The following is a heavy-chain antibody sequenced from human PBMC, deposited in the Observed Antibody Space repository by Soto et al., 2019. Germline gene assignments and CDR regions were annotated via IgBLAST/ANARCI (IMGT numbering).Heavy chain of an antibody. CDR1: GFTFRNSD. V-gene: IGHV3-21*01. D-gene: IGHD1-26*01. CDR2: ISGNGDAI. Sequence: GGSLRLSCAASGFTFRNSDLSWVRQSPGKGLEWVSVISGNGDAIYYADSVKGRFTISRDNAKNSLYLQMNSLRAEDTAVYYCARDLSGAYPVGYCDPWGQGTLVTVSS. CDR3: ARDLSGAYPVGYCDP. J-gene: IGHJ5*02.